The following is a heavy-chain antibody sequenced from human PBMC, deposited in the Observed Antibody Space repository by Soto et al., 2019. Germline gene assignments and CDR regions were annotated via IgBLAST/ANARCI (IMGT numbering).Heavy chain of an antibody. CDR1: GYTFTGYY. J-gene: IGHJ4*02. D-gene: IGHD2-2*01. Sequence: QVQLVQSGAEVKKPGASVKVSCKASGYTFTGYYMHWVRQAPGQGLEWMGWINPNSGGTNYAQKFQGWVTMTRDTSISTDYMELGRLRSDDTAVYYCARDGLCSSTSCYATLGYWGQGTLVTVSS. CDR3: ARDGLCSSTSCYATLGY. CDR2: INPNSGGT. V-gene: IGHV1-2*04.